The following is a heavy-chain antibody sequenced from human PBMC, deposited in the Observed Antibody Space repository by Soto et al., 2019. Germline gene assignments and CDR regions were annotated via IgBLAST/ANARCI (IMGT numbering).Heavy chain of an antibody. D-gene: IGHD3-10*01. CDR1: GYTFTYRY. V-gene: IGHV1-45*02. CDR3: AMTLSGTHAPNGMDV. Sequence: QVQLVQSGAEVKKTGSSVKVSCKASGYTFTYRYLHWVRQAPGQALEWMGWITPFNGNTHYAQKFQDRVTITRDRSMSTGYMELSSPRSEDTAMYYCAMTLSGTHAPNGMDVWGQGTTVTVSS. J-gene: IGHJ6*02. CDR2: ITPFNGNT.